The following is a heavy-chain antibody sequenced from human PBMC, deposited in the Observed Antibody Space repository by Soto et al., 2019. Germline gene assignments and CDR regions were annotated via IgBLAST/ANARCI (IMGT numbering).Heavy chain of an antibody. CDR3: ARGRQVEMATILI. CDR2: IYYSGST. Sequence: SETLSITCTVSVGSISSSSYYWGWIRQPPGKGLEWIGSIYYSGSTYYNPSLKSRVTISVDTSKNQFSLKLSSVTAADTAVYYCARGRQVEMATILIWGQGTMVTVSS. J-gene: IGHJ3*02. CDR1: VGSISSSSYY. D-gene: IGHD5-12*01. V-gene: IGHV4-39*01.